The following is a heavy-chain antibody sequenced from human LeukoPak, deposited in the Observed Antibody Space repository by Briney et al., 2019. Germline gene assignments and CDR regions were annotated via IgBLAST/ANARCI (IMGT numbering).Heavy chain of an antibody. CDR1: GFTFRNYA. CDR3: AKEFDSSCFFDC. Sequence: PGGSLRLSCAASGFTFRNYAMSWVRQAPGKGLEWVSAISGSGGSTYLAASAKGRFTISRDNSKNTLYLQMNSLRAEDTAVYYCAKEFDSSCFFDCWGQGHLVTVSS. D-gene: IGHD3-22*01. J-gene: IGHJ4*02. V-gene: IGHV3-23*01. CDR2: ISGSGGST.